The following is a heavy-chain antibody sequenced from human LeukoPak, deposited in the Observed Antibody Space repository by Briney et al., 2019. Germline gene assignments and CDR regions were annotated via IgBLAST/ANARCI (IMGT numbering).Heavy chain of an antibody. J-gene: IGHJ4*02. D-gene: IGHD6-19*01. V-gene: IGHV4-59*12. CDR1: GGSISSYY. CDR3: ARIYSSGWWEGYYFDY. Sequence: SETLSLTCTVSGGSISSYYWSWIRQPPGKGLEWIGYIYYSGSTNYNPSLKSRVTISVDTSKNQFSLKLSSVTAADTAVYYCARIYSSGWWEGYYFDYWGQGTLVTVSS. CDR2: IYYSGST.